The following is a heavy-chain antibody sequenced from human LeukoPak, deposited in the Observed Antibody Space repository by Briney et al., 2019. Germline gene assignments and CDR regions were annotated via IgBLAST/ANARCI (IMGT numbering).Heavy chain of an antibody. J-gene: IGHJ4*02. CDR2: INTNTGNP. Sequence: GASVKVSCKASGYTFTSYAMNWVRQAPGQGLEWMGWINTNTGNPTYAQGFTGRFVFSLDTSVSTAYLQISSLKAEDTAVYYCARGPPVVELLLWFGESQDDYWGQGTLVTVSS. CDR3: ARGPPVVELLLWFGESQDDY. V-gene: IGHV7-4-1*02. D-gene: IGHD3-10*01. CDR1: GYTFTSYA.